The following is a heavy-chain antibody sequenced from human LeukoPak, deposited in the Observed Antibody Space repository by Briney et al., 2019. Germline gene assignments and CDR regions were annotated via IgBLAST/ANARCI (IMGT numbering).Heavy chain of an antibody. CDR2: IFCAGSS. D-gene: IGHD6-19*01. CDR1: AFNGSSSY. Sequence: GGSLMNSCGNCAFNGSSSYMSWGRRALGERLVGGLVIFCAGSSYTADSVYGRFQISSDNSKTTLYLQLHRLRVEATAVSYCAGGYSIGWFPQWGQGTLVTVSS. J-gene: IGHJ4*02. V-gene: IGHV3-53*01. CDR3: AGGYSIGWFPQ.